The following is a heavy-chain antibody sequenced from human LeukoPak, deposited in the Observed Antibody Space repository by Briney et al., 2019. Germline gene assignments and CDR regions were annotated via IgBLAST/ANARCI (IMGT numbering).Heavy chain of an antibody. CDR3: ARELGTAPWRRVDY. Sequence: SETLSLTCRVSGGSMSNKYWSWIRQPPGKGLEWIGYIYYSGSTNYNPSLKSRVTISIDTSKNHFSLKLSSVTAADTAVYYCARELGTAPWRRVDYWGQGTLVTVSS. V-gene: IGHV4-59*01. J-gene: IGHJ4*02. CDR2: IYYSGST. CDR1: GGSMSNKY. D-gene: IGHD5-18*01.